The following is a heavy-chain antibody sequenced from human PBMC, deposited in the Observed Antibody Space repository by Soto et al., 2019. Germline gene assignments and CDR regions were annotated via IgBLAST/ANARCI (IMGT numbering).Heavy chain of an antibody. D-gene: IGHD2-15*01. Sequence: SETLTLTCAVSGFFISSGNYWGWIRKPPGKGLEWIGSIFHGGNTYYNPSLKSRVTISVDMSKNQFSLKLNSVTAADTAVYYCARARWYDAFDVWGQGTVVTVSS. CDR1: GFFISSGNY. CDR3: ARARWYDAFDV. V-gene: IGHV4-38-2*01. CDR2: IFHGGNT. J-gene: IGHJ3*01.